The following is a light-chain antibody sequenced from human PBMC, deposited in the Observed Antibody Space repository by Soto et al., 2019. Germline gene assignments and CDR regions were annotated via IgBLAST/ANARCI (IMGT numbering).Light chain of an antibody. V-gene: IGKV3-20*01. CDR3: QLSGSTGT. CDR2: GAS. Sequence: IVLTQSPGTLSLSPGEGATLSCRASQSVSSGYLAWYQQKPGRAPRLLIYGASSRATGTPDRFSGSGSGTDFTLTISRLEPEDFAVYYCQLSGSTGTFGQGTKLEIK. CDR1: QSVSSGY. J-gene: IGKJ2*01.